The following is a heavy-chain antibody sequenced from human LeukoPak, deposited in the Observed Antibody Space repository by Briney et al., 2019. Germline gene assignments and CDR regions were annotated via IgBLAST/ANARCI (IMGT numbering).Heavy chain of an antibody. J-gene: IGHJ4*02. D-gene: IGHD5-18*01. CDR3: AKERRGYSYGYIDY. V-gene: IGHV3-21*01. CDR1: GFTFSTYN. CDR2: ISSTGSAK. Sequence: PGGSLRPSCAASGFTFSTYNMNWVRQAPGKGLEWVSSISSTGSAKYYADSVRGRFTISRDNANHSLYLQMNSLRAEDTAVYYCAKERRGYSYGYIDYWGQGSLVSVSS.